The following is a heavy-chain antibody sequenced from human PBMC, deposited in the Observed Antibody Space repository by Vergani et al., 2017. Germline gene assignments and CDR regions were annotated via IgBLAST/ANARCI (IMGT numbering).Heavy chain of an antibody. V-gene: IGHV3-30*18. Sequence: QVQLVESGGGVVQPGRSLRLSCAASGFTFSSYGMHWVRQAPGKGLEWVAVISYDGSNKYYADSVKGRFTISRDNSKNTLYLQMNRLRAEDTAVYYCAKELVVIPVTTYYYYYYGMDVWGQGTTVTVSS. CDR2: ISYDGSNK. CDR3: AKELVVIPVTTYYYYYYGMDV. CDR1: GFTFSSYG. D-gene: IGHD4-17*01. J-gene: IGHJ6*02.